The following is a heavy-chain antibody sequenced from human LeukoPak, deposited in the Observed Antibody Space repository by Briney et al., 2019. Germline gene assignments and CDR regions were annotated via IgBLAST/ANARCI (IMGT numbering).Heavy chain of an antibody. D-gene: IGHD4-17*01. J-gene: IGHJ4*02. Sequence: GGSLRLSCAASGFTLSDHYMDWVRQAPGKGLEWVGRIRNKLNGYTTEYAASVKGRFTISGDESRNSLYLQMYSLRAEDTALYYSSRVAAGHYGEYDYWGQGTLVSVSS. CDR3: SRVAAGHYGEYDY. CDR2: IRNKLNGYTT. V-gene: IGHV3-72*01. CDR1: GFTLSDHY.